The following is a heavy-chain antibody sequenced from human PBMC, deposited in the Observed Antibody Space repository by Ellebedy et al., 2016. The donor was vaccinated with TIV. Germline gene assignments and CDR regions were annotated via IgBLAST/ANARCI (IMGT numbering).Heavy chain of an antibody. CDR2: ISSSGSTI. CDR1: GFTFSDYY. CDR3: RSSRYYYDSSGYVDY. Sequence: GGSLRLSCTASGFTFSDYYMSWIRQAPGKGLEWVSYISSSGSTIYYADSVKGRFTISRDNAKNSLYLQMNSLRAEDTAVYYCRSSRYYYDSSGYVDYWGQGTLVTVSS. D-gene: IGHD3-22*01. J-gene: IGHJ4*02. V-gene: IGHV3-11*01.